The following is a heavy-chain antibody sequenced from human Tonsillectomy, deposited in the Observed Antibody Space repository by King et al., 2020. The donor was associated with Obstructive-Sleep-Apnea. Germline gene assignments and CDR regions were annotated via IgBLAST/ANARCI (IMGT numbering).Heavy chain of an antibody. D-gene: IGHD3-16*01. CDR2: ISYDGSNK. CDR1: GFTFSSYA. Sequence: VQLVESGGGVVQPGRSLRLSCAASGFTFSSYAMHWVRQAPGKGLEWVALISYDGSNKYYADSVKGRFTISRDNSKNTLYLQMNSLRAEDTAVYYCASSPVLYRGDYYYGMDVWGQGTTVTVSS. J-gene: IGHJ6*02. CDR3: ASSPVLYRGDYYYGMDV. V-gene: IGHV3-30-3*01.